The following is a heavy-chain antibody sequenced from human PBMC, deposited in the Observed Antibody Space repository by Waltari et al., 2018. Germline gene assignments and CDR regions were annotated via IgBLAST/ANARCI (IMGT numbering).Heavy chain of an antibody. CDR3: ASSVVIPHYYYGMDV. CDR1: GYSFTSYW. J-gene: IGHJ6*02. CDR2: IDPGDSDT. Sequence: EVQLVQSGAEVKKPGESLKISCKGSGYSFTSYWIDWVRQVPGKGREWMGIIDPGDSDTRYSPSFQGQVTISADKSISTAYLQWSSLKASDTAMYYCASSVVIPHYYYGMDVWGQGTTVTVSS. D-gene: IGHD3-22*01. V-gene: IGHV5-51*03.